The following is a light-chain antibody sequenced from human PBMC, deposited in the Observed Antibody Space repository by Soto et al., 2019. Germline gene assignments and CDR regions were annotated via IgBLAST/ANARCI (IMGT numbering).Light chain of an antibody. Sequence: DIQMTQSPSSLSASVGDRVTITCRASQSISISLNWYQLKPGKAPKVLIYAASSLQSGVPSRFSGSGSGTDFTLTISSLQPEDFATYFCQQSYDTPWTFGHGTKVDIK. V-gene: IGKV1-39*01. CDR2: AAS. CDR1: QSISIS. J-gene: IGKJ1*01. CDR3: QQSYDTPWT.